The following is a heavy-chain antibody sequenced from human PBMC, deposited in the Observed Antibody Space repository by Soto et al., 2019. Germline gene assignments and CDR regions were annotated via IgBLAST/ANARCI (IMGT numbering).Heavy chain of an antibody. CDR2: IRSKANSYAT. CDR3: GRQDKTGFTRFDP. J-gene: IGHJ5*02. CDR1: GFTFSGSD. Sequence: EVQLVESGGDLVQPGGSLKVSCAASGFTFSGSDMHWVRQACGKGLEWVGRIRSKANSYATTYAASVNGRFTISRDDSKNTAYLQMNSLKTEDTAVYYCGRQDKTGFTRFDPWGQGTLVTVSS. V-gene: IGHV3-73*01. D-gene: IGHD1-1*01.